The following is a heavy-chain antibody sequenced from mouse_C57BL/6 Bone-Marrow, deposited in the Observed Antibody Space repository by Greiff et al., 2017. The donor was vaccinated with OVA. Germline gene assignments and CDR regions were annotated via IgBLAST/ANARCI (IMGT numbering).Heavy chain of an antibody. D-gene: IGHD1-2*01. Sequence: QVQLKQSGPGLVAPSQSLSITCTVSGFSLTSYAISWVRQPPGKGLEWLGVIWTGGGTNYNSALKSRLSIRKDNSKSQVFLKMNSLQTDDAARYDCARGPYLLRPGLYFDYWGQGTTVTVSS. CDR1: GFSLTSYA. CDR3: ARGPYLLRPGLYFDY. V-gene: IGHV2-9-1*01. J-gene: IGHJ2*01. CDR2: IWTGGGT.